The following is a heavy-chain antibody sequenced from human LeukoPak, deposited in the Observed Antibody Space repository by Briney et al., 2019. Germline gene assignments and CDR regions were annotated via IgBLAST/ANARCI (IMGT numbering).Heavy chain of an antibody. Sequence: ASVKVSCKASGGTFSSYAISWVRQAPGQGLEWMGRIIPILGIANYAQKFQGRVTITADKSTSTAYMELSSLRSEDTAVYYCARDGATRGYYYYGMDVWGQGTLVTVSS. J-gene: IGHJ6*02. CDR1: GGTFSSYA. CDR3: ARDGATRGYYYYGMDV. V-gene: IGHV1-69*04. D-gene: IGHD4-17*01. CDR2: IIPILGIA.